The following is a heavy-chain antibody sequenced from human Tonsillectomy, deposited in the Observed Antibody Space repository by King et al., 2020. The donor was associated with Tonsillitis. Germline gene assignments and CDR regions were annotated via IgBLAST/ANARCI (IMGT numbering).Heavy chain of an antibody. Sequence: VQLVEFGGGLVQPGGSLRVSCAASGFAFSTYPMNWVRQAPGQGLERVSNIRSDTIGPTYADSVTGRLTISRDNAKNSLYLQMNSLRAEDTAVYYCVRDDKCAFDIWGQGTLVTVSS. CDR3: VRDDKCAFDI. J-gene: IGHJ3*02. V-gene: IGHV3-48*01. CDR1: GFAFSTYP. D-gene: IGHD3-22*01. CDR2: IRSDTIGP.